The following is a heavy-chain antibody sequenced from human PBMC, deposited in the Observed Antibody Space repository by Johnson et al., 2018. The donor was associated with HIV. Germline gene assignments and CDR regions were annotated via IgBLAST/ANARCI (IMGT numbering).Heavy chain of an antibody. CDR2: IWYDGSNK. J-gene: IGHJ3*02. V-gene: IGHV3-33*06. CDR1: GFTFSSYD. Sequence: LVESGGGLVQPGGSLRLSCAASGFTFSSYDMHWVRQATEKGLEWVAVIWYDGSNKYYADSVKGRFTISRDNSKNTLYLQMNSLRAEETAVYYCAKARSGGYAGADALDIWGQGKMVTVSS. D-gene: IGHD1-26*01. CDR3: AKARSGGYAGADALDI.